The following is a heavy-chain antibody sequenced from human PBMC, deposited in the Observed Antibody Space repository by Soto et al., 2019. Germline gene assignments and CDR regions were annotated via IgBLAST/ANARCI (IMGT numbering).Heavy chain of an antibody. V-gene: IGHV4-39*01. CDR2: IYYSGST. J-gene: IGHJ6*02. CDR3: ASGRGPAAGTPNLNYYYYGMDV. D-gene: IGHD6-13*01. CDR1: GGSISSSSYY. Sequence: KASETLSLTCTVSGGSISSSSYYWGWIRQPPGKGLEWIGSIYYSGSTYYNPSLKSRVTISVDTSKNQFSLKLSSVIAADTAVYYCASGRGPAAGTPNLNYYYYGMDVWGQGTTVTVSS.